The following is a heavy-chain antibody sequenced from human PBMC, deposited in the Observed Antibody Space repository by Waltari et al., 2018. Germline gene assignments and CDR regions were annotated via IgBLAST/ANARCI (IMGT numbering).Heavy chain of an antibody. D-gene: IGHD2-21*02. CDR2: VYISGHT. J-gene: IGHJ5*02. CDR1: GGSISNYY. CDR3: ARSGDFGDYDA. Sequence: QVQLQESGPGLVKPSETLSLTCSVSGGSISNYYWTWVRQSAGKGLEWIGRVYISGHTSYNPSRESRVTMSLDTSSNEFSLKLRCVTAADTGVYFCARSGDFGDYDAWGQGTLVTVS. V-gene: IGHV4-4*07.